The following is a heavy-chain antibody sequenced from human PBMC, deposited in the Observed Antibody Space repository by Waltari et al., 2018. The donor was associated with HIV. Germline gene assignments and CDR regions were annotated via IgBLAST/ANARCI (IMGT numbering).Heavy chain of an antibody. D-gene: IGHD3-22*01. Sequence: QMQLVQSGPEVKKPGTSVKVSCKASGFTFTSSAVQWVRQARGQRLEWIGWIVVGSGHTSDAQKFQERVTITRDMSTSTAYMELSSLRSEDTAVYYCAAVFYFDSSSYYFFDYWGQGTLVTVSS. CDR3: AAVFYFDSSSYYFFDY. V-gene: IGHV1-58*01. CDR1: GFTFTSSA. CDR2: IVVGSGHT. J-gene: IGHJ4*02.